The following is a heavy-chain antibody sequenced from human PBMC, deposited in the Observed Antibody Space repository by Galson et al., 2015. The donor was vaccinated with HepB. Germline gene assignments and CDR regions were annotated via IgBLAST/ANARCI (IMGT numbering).Heavy chain of an antibody. Sequence: SVKVSCKASGYTFTSYGISWVRQAPGQGLEWMGWISAYNGNTNYAQRLQGRVTMTTDTSASTAYMELSSLRSEDTAVYYCARSMGPPAYYDFWSGRWYFDLWGRGTLVTVSS. CDR3: ARSMGPPAYYDFWSGRWYFDL. CDR2: ISAYNGNT. J-gene: IGHJ2*01. D-gene: IGHD3-3*01. CDR1: GYTFTSYG. V-gene: IGHV1-18*01.